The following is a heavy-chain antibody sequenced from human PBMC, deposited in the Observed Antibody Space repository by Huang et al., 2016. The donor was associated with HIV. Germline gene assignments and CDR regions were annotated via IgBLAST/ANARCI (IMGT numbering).Heavy chain of an antibody. CDR1: GFTFSSYG. J-gene: IGHJ6*04. V-gene: IGHV3-30*18. D-gene: IGHD6-13*01. Sequence: QVQLVESGGGVVQPGRSLRLSCAASGFTFSSYGMHWVRQAPGKGLEWVVVISYDKSNKYYADAVKGRLTISRDNSKNTLYLQINSLTTEDTAVYYCAKGGRAAAVMDVWGKGTTVTVSS. CDR2: ISYDKSNK. CDR3: AKGGRAAAVMDV.